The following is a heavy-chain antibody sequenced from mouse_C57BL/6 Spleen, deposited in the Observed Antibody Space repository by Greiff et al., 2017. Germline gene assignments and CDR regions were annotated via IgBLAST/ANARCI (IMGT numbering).Heavy chain of an antibody. CDR2: INPNNGGT. CDR1: GYTITDYY. V-gene: IGHV1-26*01. J-gene: IGHJ4*01. Sequence: VQLQQYGPELVKPGASVKISCKASGYTITDYYMNWVKQSHGKSLEWIGDINPNNGGTSYNQKFKGKATLTVDKSSSTAYMECRCLTTEDSAVYYCARLGPQLDYGGQGTSVTVSS. CDR3: ARLGPQLDY.